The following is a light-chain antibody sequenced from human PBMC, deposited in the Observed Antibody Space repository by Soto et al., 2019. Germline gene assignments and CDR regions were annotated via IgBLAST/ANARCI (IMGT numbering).Light chain of an antibody. J-gene: IGKJ2*01. CDR2: AAS. Sequence: DIQMTQSPSSLSASVGDRVTITCRASQSISRYVNWYRQKAGKAPELLIYAASNLLSGVPSRFSGSGSGTNFTLTLSSLQPEDFATYYCQQSYRTPHTFGQGTKLETK. CDR1: QSISRY. V-gene: IGKV1-39*01. CDR3: QQSYRTPHT.